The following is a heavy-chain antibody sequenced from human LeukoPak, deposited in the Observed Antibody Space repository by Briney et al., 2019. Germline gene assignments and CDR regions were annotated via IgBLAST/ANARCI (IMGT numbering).Heavy chain of an antibody. CDR2: ISSSSSYI. D-gene: IGHD6-19*01. Sequence: GGSLRLSCAASGFTFSSYSMNWVRQAPGKGLEWVSSISSSSSYIYYADSVKGRFTISRDNAKNSLYLQMNSLRAEDMAVYYCARGSGYSSGWYYFDYWGQGTLVTVSS. CDR3: ARGSGYSSGWYYFDY. CDR1: GFTFSSYS. J-gene: IGHJ4*02. V-gene: IGHV3-21*01.